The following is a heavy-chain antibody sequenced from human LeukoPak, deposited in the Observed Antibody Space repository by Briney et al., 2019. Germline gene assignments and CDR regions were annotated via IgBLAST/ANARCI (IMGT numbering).Heavy chain of an antibody. J-gene: IGHJ4*02. CDR1: GGTFSSYA. Sequence: ASVKVSCKASGGTFSSYAISWVRQAPGQGLEWMGGIIPIFGTANYAQKFQGRVTITADKSTSTAYMELSSLRSEDTAVYYCASPSPHGYCSSTSCYDWRFDYWGQGTLVTVSS. V-gene: IGHV1-69*06. D-gene: IGHD2-2*01. CDR2: IIPIFGTA. CDR3: ASPSPHGYCSSTSCYDWRFDY.